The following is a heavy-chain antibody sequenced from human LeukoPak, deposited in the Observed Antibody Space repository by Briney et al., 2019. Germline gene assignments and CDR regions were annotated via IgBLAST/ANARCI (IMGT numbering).Heavy chain of an antibody. Sequence: PGGSLRLSCAASGFTFASYAMTWVRQDPGKGLEWFSAVSGSGGSTYYADSVKGRFTISRDNYKNTLYLQMNSLRAEDTAVYCCARDSGIYDSSGYYGLSYYGMDVWGQGTTVTVSS. CDR1: GFTFASYA. CDR3: ARDSGIYDSSGYYGLSYYGMDV. CDR2: VSGSGGST. J-gene: IGHJ6*02. V-gene: IGHV3-23*01. D-gene: IGHD3-22*01.